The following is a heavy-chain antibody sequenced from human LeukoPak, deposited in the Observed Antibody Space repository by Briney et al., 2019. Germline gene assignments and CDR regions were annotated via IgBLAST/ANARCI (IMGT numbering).Heavy chain of an antibody. D-gene: IGHD1-26*01. J-gene: IGHJ5*02. CDR1: GFTFSSYA. CDR3: AREGPWDHRLPFDP. CDR2: ISYDGSNK. V-gene: IGHV3-30-3*01. Sequence: GGSLRLSCAASGFTFSSYAMHWVRQAPGKGLEWVAVISYDGSNKYYADSVKGRFTISRDNSKNTLYLQMNSLRAEDTAVYYCAREGPWDHRLPFDPWGQGTLVTVSS.